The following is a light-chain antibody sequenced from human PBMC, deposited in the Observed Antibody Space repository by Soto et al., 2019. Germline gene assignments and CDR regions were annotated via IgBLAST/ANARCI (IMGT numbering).Light chain of an antibody. CDR2: DAS. CDR3: QQRSNWP. CDR1: QSVSSY. J-gene: IGKJ4*01. Sequence: EIVLTQSPATLSLSPGERATLSCRASQSVSSYLAWYQQKPGQAPRLLIYDASNSATGIPARFSGSGSGTAXTLTISSLEPEDFAVYYCQQRSNWPFGGGTKVEIK. V-gene: IGKV3-11*01.